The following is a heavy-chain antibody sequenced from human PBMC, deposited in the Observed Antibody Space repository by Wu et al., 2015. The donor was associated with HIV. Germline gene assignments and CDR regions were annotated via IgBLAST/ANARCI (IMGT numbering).Heavy chain of an antibody. V-gene: IGHV1-2*02. CDR1: GDGFTNYY. J-gene: IGHJ4*02. CDR3: ARDATPITTEFDY. Sequence: QAQLVQFGDEVKKPGSSVKVTCKASGDGFTNYYIHWVRQAPGHGLEWMAWINPSGGATIYAEAFEGRVTVTTDTSMKTVYMELESLTSGDTAMYFCARDATPITTEFDYWGQGTLITVSS. CDR2: INPSGGAT. D-gene: IGHD4-11*01.